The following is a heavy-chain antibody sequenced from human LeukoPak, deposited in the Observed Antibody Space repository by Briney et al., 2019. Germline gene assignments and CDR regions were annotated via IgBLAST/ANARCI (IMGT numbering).Heavy chain of an antibody. CDR2: ISSSSSYI. D-gene: IGHD6-19*01. CDR1: GFTFSSYS. CDR3: ARDHALAENFDY. Sequence: GGSPRLSCAASGFTFSSYSMNWVRQAPGKGLEWVSSISSSSSYIYYADSVKGRFTISRDNAKNSLYLQMNSLRAEDTAVYYCARDHALAENFDYWGQGTLVTVSS. J-gene: IGHJ4*02. V-gene: IGHV3-21*01.